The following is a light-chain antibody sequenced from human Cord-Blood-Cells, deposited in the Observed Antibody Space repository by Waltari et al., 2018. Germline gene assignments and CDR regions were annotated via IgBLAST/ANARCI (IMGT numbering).Light chain of an antibody. V-gene: IGKV3D-15*01. J-gene: IGKJ3*01. CDR3: QQYNNWPLT. Sequence: IVMTQSPATLSVSPGERATLSCRASESVSSNFAWSQQKPGQAPRLRIYGASSRATGIPARFSGSGSGTVFTLTISSLQSEDVAVYYCQQYNNWPLTFGPGTKVDIK. CDR1: ESVSSN. CDR2: GAS.